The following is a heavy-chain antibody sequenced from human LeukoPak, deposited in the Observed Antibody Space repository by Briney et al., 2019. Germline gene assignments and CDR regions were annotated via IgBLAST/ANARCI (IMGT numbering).Heavy chain of an antibody. CDR1: GASISSSY. J-gene: IGHJ1*01. D-gene: IGHD3-22*01. CDR3: ARDQTYYVSSGYYYVTYFHH. CDR2: ISTGGST. V-gene: IGHV4-4*07. Sequence: SETLSPTCTVSGASISSSYCTWIRQPAGEGLEWIGRISTGGSTTYNPSFKSRVTMSVDTSKNQFSLNLTSVTAADTAVYYCARDQTYYVSSGYYYVTYFHHWGQGILVTVSS.